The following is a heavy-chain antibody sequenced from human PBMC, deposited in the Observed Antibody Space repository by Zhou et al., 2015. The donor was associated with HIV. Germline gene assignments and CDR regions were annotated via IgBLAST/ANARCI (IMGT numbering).Heavy chain of an antibody. CDR2: IIPIFGTA. J-gene: IGHJ3*02. CDR3: ARGQRDYDFWSGYSGSGDAFDI. Sequence: QVQLVQSGAEVKKPGSSVKVSCKASGGTFSSYAISWVRQAPGQGLEWMGGIIPIFGTANYAQKFQGRVTITADESTSTAYMELSSLRSEDTAVYYCARGQRDYDFWSGYSGSGDAFDIWGQGTMVTVSS. CDR1: GGTFSSYA. V-gene: IGHV1-69*01. D-gene: IGHD3-3*01.